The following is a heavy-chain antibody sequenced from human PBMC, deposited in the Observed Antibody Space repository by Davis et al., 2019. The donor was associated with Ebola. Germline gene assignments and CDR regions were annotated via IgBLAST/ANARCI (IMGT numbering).Heavy chain of an antibody. J-gene: IGHJ6*04. Sequence: PGGSLRLSCAASGFTFSSYWMSWVRQAPGKGLEWVANIKQDGSEKYYVDSVKGRFTISRDNAKNSLYLQMNSLRAEDTAVYYCARDKLGGDYVIYYYYGMDVWGKGTTVTVSS. CDR3: ARDKLGGDYVIYYYYGMDV. D-gene: IGHD4-17*01. CDR1: GFTFSSYW. V-gene: IGHV3-7*01. CDR2: IKQDGSEK.